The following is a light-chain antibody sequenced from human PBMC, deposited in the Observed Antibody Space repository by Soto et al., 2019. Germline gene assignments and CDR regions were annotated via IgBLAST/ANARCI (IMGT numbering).Light chain of an antibody. CDR1: QSVSSTY. CDR3: QHYGSLVLT. CDR2: GAS. Sequence: EIVLTQSPGTLSLSPGERATLSCRASQSVSSTYLAWYQQKPGQAPRLLIYGASSRATGIPDSFSGRGSGTDFTLTISRLEPEDFAVYYCQHYGSLVLTFGGGTKVAIK. J-gene: IGKJ4*01. V-gene: IGKV3-20*01.